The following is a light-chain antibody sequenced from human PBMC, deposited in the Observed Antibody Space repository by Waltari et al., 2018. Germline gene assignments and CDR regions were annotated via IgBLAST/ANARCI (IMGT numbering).Light chain of an antibody. J-gene: IGLJ7*01. CDR1: CFGTED. CDR3: QVWDVESDHVF. Sequence: SYGLTQPPSVSVSPGQTARITCGGECFGTEDVNWYQQKPPQAPLLVIYTDSARPSGIPDRFSGSRSGNTATLIIGGVEAGDEAEYYCQVWDVESDHVFFGGGTRLTVL. V-gene: IGLV3-21*01. CDR2: TDS.